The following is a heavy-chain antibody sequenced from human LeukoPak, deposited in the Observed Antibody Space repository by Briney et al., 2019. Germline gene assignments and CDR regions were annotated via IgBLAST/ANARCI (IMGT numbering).Heavy chain of an antibody. J-gene: IGHJ4*02. Sequence: SETLSLTCAVYGGSFSGYYWSSVRQPPGKGLEWIGEINHIGSTNYNPSLKSRVTISVDTSKNQFSLKLSSVTAADTAVYYCARGGVCYGYWGQGTLVTVSS. CDR2: INHIGST. CDR1: GGSFSGYY. CDR3: ARGGVCYGY. D-gene: IGHD2-8*01. V-gene: IGHV4-34*01.